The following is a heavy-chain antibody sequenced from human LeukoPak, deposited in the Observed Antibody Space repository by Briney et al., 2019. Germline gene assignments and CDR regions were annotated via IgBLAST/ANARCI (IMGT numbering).Heavy chain of an antibody. CDR1: GGTFSSYA. J-gene: IGHJ4*02. CDR3: ATYGITIFGVAFDY. CDR2: FIPIFGTA. D-gene: IGHD3-3*01. Sequence: SVKVSCKASGGTFSSYAISWVRQAPGQGLQWMGRFIPIFGTANYAQKFQGRVSITTDESTSTAYMQLSSLRSEDTAVYYCATYGITIFGVAFDYWGQGTLVTVSS. V-gene: IGHV1-69*05.